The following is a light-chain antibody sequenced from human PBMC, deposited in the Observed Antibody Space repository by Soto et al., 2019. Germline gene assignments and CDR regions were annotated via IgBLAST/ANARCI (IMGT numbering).Light chain of an antibody. CDR1: SSDVGGYDY. CDR2: DVS. J-gene: IGLJ3*02. V-gene: IGLV2-14*01. Sequence: QSALTQPASVSGSPGQSITISCTGTSSDVGGYDYVSWYQRYPAKAPKLLIYDVSSRPSGVSNRFSGSKSGNTASLTISGLQAEDEADYYCTSYTRSSSPWVFGGGTKLTVL. CDR3: TSYTRSSSPWV.